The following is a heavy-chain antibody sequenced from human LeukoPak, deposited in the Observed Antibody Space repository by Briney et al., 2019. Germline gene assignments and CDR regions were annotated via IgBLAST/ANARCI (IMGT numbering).Heavy chain of an antibody. Sequence: PRGSLRLSCAASGFIFSSDWMSWVRQAPGKGREWVANIKQDGSEKYYVDSVKGRFTISRDNAKNSLYLQMNSLRAEDTAVYYCARGGGYGSDYWGQGTLVTVSS. J-gene: IGHJ4*02. CDR1: GFIFSSDW. D-gene: IGHD5-12*01. V-gene: IGHV3-7*01. CDR2: IKQDGSEK. CDR3: ARGGGYGSDY.